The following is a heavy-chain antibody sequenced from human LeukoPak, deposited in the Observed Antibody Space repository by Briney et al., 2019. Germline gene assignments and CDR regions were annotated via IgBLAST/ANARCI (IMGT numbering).Heavy chain of an antibody. CDR3: AKRPPMVRGVIKSGYDY. Sequence: PSETLSLTCAVYGGSFSGYYWSWLRQPPGKGLEWIGEINHSGSTNYNPSLKSRVTISVDTSKNQFSLKLSSVTAADTAVYYCAKRPPMVRGVIKSGYDYWGQGTLVTVSS. CDR1: GGSFSGYY. J-gene: IGHJ4*02. V-gene: IGHV4-34*01. CDR2: INHSGST. D-gene: IGHD3-10*01.